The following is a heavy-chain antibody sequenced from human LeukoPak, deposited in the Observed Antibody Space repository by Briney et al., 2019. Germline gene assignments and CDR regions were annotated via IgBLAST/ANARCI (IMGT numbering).Heavy chain of an antibody. CDR3: ASGTRNWYGDY. D-gene: IGHD1-14*01. J-gene: IGHJ4*02. CDR2: IIPIFGTA. V-gene: IGHV1-69*13. CDR1: GGTFSSYA. Sequence: SVKVSCKASGGTFSSYAISWVRQAPGQGREWMGGIIPIFGTANYAQKFQGRVTITADESTSTAYMELSSLRSEDTAVYYCASGTRNWYGDYWGQGTLVTVSS.